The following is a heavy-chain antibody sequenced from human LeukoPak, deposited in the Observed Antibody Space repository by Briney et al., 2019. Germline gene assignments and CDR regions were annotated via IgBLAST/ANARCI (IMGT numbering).Heavy chain of an antibody. V-gene: IGHV3-23*01. CDR3: AKYQLLRYYFDY. CDR1: GFTFSSYA. J-gene: IGHJ4*02. CDR2: ISGSGGST. Sequence: GGSLRLSCAAPGFTFSSYAMSWVRQAPGKGLEWVSAISGSGGSTYYADSVKGRFTISRDNSKNTLYLQMNSLRAEDTAVYYCAKYQLLRYYFDYWGQGTLVTVSS. D-gene: IGHD2-2*01.